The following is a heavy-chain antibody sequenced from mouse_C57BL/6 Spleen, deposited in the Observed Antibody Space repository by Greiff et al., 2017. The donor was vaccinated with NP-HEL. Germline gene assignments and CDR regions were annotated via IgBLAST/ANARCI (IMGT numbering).Heavy chain of an antibody. V-gene: IGHV1-80*01. J-gene: IGHJ4*01. CDR1: GYAFSSYW. CDR2: IYPGDGDT. Sequence: QVQLKESGAELVKPGASVKISCNASGYAFSSYWMNWVKQRPGKGLEWIGQIYPGDGDTNYNGKFKGKTTLTADKSSSTAYMQLSSLTSEDSAVYFCARNWDVGAMDYWGQGTSVTVSS. D-gene: IGHD4-1*01. CDR3: ARNWDVGAMDY.